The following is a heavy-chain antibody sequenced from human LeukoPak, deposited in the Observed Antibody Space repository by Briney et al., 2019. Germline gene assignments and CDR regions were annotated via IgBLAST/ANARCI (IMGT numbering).Heavy chain of an antibody. D-gene: IGHD1-26*01. Sequence: GGSLRLSCAASGFTFSSYWMSWVRQAPGKGLEWVSAISGSGGSTYYADSVKGRFTISRDNSKNTLYLQMNSLRAEDTAVYYCAKYGGATWRVDYWGQGTLVTVSS. V-gene: IGHV3-23*01. CDR1: GFTFSSYW. J-gene: IGHJ4*02. CDR2: ISGSGGST. CDR3: AKYGGATWRVDY.